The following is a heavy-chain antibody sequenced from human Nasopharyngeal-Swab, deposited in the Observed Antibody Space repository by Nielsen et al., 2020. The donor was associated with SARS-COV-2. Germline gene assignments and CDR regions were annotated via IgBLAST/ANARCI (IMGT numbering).Heavy chain of an antibody. J-gene: IGHJ6*03. CDR2: IYYSGST. Sequence: SETLSLTCTVSGGSISSYYWSWIRQPPGKGLEWIGYIYYSGSTNYNPSLKSRVTISVDTSKNQFSLKLSSVTAADTAVYYCARHGPQYCSGGSCYSGTQNYHYYYMDVWGKGTTVTVSS. V-gene: IGHV4-59*08. D-gene: IGHD2-15*01. CDR3: ARHGPQYCSGGSCYSGTQNYHYYYMDV. CDR1: GGSISSYY.